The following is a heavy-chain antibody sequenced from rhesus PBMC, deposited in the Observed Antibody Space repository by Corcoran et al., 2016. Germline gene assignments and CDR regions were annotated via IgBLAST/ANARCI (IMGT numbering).Heavy chain of an antibody. J-gene: IGHJ2*01. CDR1: GYSISSGYY. Sequence: QVQLQESGPGLVKPSETLSLTCAVSGYSISSGYYWGWIRQPPGKGLEWIGSVYGSGGSNYLNPSLKSRVTLSVDTSKNQFSLKLSAVTAADTAVDYCARVGSSWSEWDTVGTEWYFDLWGPGTPITISS. D-gene: IGHD5-42*01. CDR2: VYGSGGSN. V-gene: IGHV4S14*01. CDR3: ARVGSSWSEWDTVGTEWYFDL.